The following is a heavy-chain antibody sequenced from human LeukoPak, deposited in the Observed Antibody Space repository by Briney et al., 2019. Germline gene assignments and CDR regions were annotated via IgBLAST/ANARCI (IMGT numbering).Heavy chain of an antibody. D-gene: IGHD5-18*01. J-gene: IGHJ5*02. Sequence: SETLSLTCAVYGGSFSGYYWSWIRQPPGKGLEWIGEINHSGSTNYNPSLKSRVTISVDTSKNQFSLKLSSVTAAHTAVYCCARGDTAMVNWFDPWGQGTLVTVSS. CDR2: INHSGST. CDR3: ARGDTAMVNWFDP. CDR1: GGSFSGYY. V-gene: IGHV4-34*01.